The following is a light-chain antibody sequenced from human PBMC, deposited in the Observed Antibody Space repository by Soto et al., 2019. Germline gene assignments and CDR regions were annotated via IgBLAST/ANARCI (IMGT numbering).Light chain of an antibody. CDR3: QQYNSYSIT. CDR2: KAS. V-gene: IGKV1-5*03. Sequence: DIQMTQSPSTLSGSVGDRVTITCRASQTISSWLAWYQQKPGKAPKLLIYKASTLKSGVPSRFSGSGSGTEFTLTISSLQPDDFATYYCQQYNSYSITFGQGTRWRL. J-gene: IGKJ5*01. CDR1: QTISSW.